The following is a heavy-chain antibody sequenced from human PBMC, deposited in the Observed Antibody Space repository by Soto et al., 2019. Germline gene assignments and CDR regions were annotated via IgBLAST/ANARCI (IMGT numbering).Heavy chain of an antibody. Sequence: EVQLVESGGGLIQPGGSLRLSCAASGFTVSSNYMSWVRQAPGKGLEWVSVIYSGGSTYYADSVKGRFTISRDNSKNTLYLQMNSLRAEDTAVYYCARAVYDFWGSYGMDVWGQGTTVTVSS. J-gene: IGHJ6*02. D-gene: IGHD3-3*01. V-gene: IGHV3-53*01. CDR3: ARAVYDFWGSYGMDV. CDR2: IYSGGST. CDR1: GFTVSSNY.